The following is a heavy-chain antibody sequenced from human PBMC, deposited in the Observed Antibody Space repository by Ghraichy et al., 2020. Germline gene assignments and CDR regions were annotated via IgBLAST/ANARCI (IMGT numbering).Heavy chain of an antibody. J-gene: IGHJ6*02. V-gene: IGHV3-23*01. CDR3: AMGFLEWSLGGYHYAMDV. CDR2: LSGSGDST. CDR1: GFTFSSSA. Sequence: LSLTCAASGFTFSSSAMSWVRQAPGKGLEWVSALSGSGDSTHYADSMKGRFTISRDNSKNTLYLQMKSLRTEDTAVYYCAMGFLEWSLGGYHYAMDVWGQGTTVTVSS. D-gene: IGHD3-3*01.